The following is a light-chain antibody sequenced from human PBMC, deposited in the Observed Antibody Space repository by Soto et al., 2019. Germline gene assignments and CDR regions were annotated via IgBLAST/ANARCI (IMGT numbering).Light chain of an antibody. J-gene: IGKJ4*01. CDR3: QQYDKWPLT. CDR1: QSVDIN. Sequence: EIVMTRSPATLSVSPGERATLSCRASQSVDINLAWYQQKPGQAPRLLIFGASTRATGIPARFSGSGSGTDFTLTISSLQSEDFGVYFCQQYDKWPLTFGGGTKVEIK. V-gene: IGKV3D-15*01. CDR2: GAS.